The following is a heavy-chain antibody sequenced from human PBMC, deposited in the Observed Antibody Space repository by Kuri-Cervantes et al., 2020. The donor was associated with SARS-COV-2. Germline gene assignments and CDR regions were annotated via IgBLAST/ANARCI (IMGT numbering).Heavy chain of an antibody. V-gene: IGHV3-30-3*01. J-gene: IGHJ4*02. D-gene: IGHD3-9*01. CDR1: GFTFSSYA. Sequence: GGSLRLSCAASGFTFSSYAMHWVRQAPGKGLEWVAVISYDGSNKYYADSVKGRFTISRDNSKNTLYLQMNSLRAEDTAVHYCARVPYDILTGYYVSPIDYWGQGTLVTVSS. CDR3: ARVPYDILTGYYVSPIDY. CDR2: ISYDGSNK.